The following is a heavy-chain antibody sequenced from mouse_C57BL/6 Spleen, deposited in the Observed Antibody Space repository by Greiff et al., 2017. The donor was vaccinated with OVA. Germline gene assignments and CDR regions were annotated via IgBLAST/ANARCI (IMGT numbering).Heavy chain of an antibody. V-gene: IGHV1-50*01. CDR2: IDPSDSYT. Sequence: QVQLKQPGAELVKPGASVKLSCKASGYTFTSYWMQWVKQRPGQGLEWIGEIDPSDSYTNYNQKFKGKATLTVDTSSSTAYMQLSSLTSEDSAVYYCARIYGSSVYYAMDYWGQGTSVTVSS. CDR1: GYTFTSYW. J-gene: IGHJ4*01. CDR3: ARIYGSSVYYAMDY. D-gene: IGHD1-1*01.